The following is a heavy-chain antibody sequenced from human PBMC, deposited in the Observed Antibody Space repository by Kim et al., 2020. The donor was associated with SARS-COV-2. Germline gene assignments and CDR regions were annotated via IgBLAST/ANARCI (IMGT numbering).Heavy chain of an antibody. J-gene: IGHJ3*02. Sequence: YNPSLKSRVTISVDTSKNQFSLKLSSVTAADTAVYYCARAQVVTSAFDIWSQGTMVTVAS. V-gene: IGHV4-34*01. D-gene: IGHD6-13*01. CDR3: ARAQVVTSAFDI.